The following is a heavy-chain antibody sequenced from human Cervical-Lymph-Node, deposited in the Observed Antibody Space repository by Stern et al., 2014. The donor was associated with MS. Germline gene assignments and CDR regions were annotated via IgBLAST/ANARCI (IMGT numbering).Heavy chain of an antibody. J-gene: IGHJ3*02. D-gene: IGHD2-8*01. V-gene: IGHV3-33*01. CDR2: IWNDGSDK. Sequence: VQLLESGGGVVQPGRSLRLSCAASGFTFTNYGMHWVRQAPGKGLEWVAVIWNDGSDKYYGDSVKGRFTISRDNSKNTVYLQVNSLRAEDTAVYYCATLYGDFDIWGQGTMVTVSP. CDR1: GFTFTNYG. CDR3: ATLYGDFDI.